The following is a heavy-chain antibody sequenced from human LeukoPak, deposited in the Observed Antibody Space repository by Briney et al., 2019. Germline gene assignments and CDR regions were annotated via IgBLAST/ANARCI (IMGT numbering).Heavy chain of an antibody. J-gene: IGHJ4*02. CDR2: ISPTGSTT. CDR3: ARGPNSNWSGLDF. V-gene: IGHV3-74*01. CDR1: GFTFSSYW. Sequence: PGGSLRISCAASGFTFSSYWMHWARQLPGKGLVWVSRISPTGSTTSYADSVKGRFTVSRGNAKNTLYLQVNNLRAEDTAVYYCARGPNSNWSGLDFWGQGTLLTVSS. D-gene: IGHD6-6*01.